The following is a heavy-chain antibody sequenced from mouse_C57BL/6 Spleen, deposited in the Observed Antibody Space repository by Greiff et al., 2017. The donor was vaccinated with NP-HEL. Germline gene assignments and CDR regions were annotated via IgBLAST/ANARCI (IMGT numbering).Heavy chain of an antibody. CDR3: ARHEEGAYYSNYRPSYWYFDV. CDR1: GYTFTEYT. CDR2: FYPGSGSI. D-gene: IGHD2-5*01. Sequence: QVQLQQSGAELVKPGASVKLSCKASGYTFTEYTIHWVKQRSGQGLEWIGWFYPGSGSIKYNEKFKDKATLTADKSSSTVYMELSRLTSEDSAVYFGARHEEGAYYSNYRPSYWYFDVWGTGTTVTVSS. V-gene: IGHV1-62-2*01. J-gene: IGHJ1*03.